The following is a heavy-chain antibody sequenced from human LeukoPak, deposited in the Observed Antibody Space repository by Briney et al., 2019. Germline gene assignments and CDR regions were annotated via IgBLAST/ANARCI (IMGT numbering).Heavy chain of an antibody. J-gene: IGHJ4*02. CDR2: IYYSGYS. CDR3: ARHTDIAPLSSLKY. Sequence: SETLTLTCTVSGGPISSYYWSCIRQTPGKGVEGIGDIYYSGYSNYNPSLKSRVTISVDTSKNQFSLKLSTVTAADTAMYYCARHTDIAPLSSLKYWGQGTLVTVSS. CDR1: GGPISSYY. D-gene: IGHD6-13*01. V-gene: IGHV4-59*08.